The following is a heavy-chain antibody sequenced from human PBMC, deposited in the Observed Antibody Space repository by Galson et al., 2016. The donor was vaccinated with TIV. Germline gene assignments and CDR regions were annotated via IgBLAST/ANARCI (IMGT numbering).Heavy chain of an antibody. CDR1: GFTFASYG. Sequence: SLRLSCAASGFTFASYGIHWVRQAPGKGLEWVAFISYDGSDKSYADSLKGRFTISRDKSKNTLHLQMNSLRAEDTALYYCARVDKSYHMDVWGKGTTVTVSS. J-gene: IGHJ6*03. V-gene: IGHV3-30*19. D-gene: IGHD3-16*02. CDR2: ISYDGSDK. CDR3: ARVDKSYHMDV.